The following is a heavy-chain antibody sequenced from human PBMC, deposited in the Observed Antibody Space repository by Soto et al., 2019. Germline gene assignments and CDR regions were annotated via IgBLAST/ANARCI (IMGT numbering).Heavy chain of an antibody. CDR3: ARAAWGSYYDSSGYHDY. CDR2: IYSSGST. J-gene: IGHJ4*02. V-gene: IGHV4-31*03. Sequence: QVQLQESGPGLVKPSQTLSLTCTVSGGSISSGGYYWSWIRQHPGKGLEWIGYIYSSGSTYYKTSLKSRVTLSVARSNNQCSRKLSSVTAADTAVYYCARAAWGSYYDSSGYHDYWGQGTLVTVSS. D-gene: IGHD3-22*01. CDR1: GGSISSGGYY.